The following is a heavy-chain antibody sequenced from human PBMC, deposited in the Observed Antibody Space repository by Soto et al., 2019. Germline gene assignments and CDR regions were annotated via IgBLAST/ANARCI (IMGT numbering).Heavy chain of an antibody. CDR1: GFTFSSYA. D-gene: IGHD6-13*01. Sequence: GGSLRLSCAASGFTFSSYAMSLVRQAPGKGLEWVSAISGSGGSTYYADSVKGRFTISRDNSKNTLYLQMNSLRAEDTAVYYCAKENGYSSSWFEFDYRGQGTLVTVSS. CDR2: ISGSGGST. V-gene: IGHV3-23*01. J-gene: IGHJ4*02. CDR3: AKENGYSSSWFEFDY.